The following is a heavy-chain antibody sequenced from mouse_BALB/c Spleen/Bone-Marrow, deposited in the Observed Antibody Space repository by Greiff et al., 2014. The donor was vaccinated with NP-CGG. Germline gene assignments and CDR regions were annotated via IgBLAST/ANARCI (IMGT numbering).Heavy chain of an antibody. Sequence: EVMLVESGADLVKPGASVKLSRTTSGFNIKDTFMHWVKQRPEQGLEWIGRIDPASGNTKYDPKFQGKATITADTSSNKVSLQLSGLTSEDTAVYYCAHDAPFTYWGQGTLVTVSA. V-gene: IGHV14-3*02. CDR2: IDPASGNT. CDR3: AHDAPFTY. D-gene: IGHD2-3*01. CDR1: GFNIKDTF. J-gene: IGHJ3*01.